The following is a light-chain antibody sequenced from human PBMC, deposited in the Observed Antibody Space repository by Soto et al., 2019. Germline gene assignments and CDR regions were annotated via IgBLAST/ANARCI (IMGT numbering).Light chain of an antibody. J-gene: IGKJ5*01. CDR3: MQGTHWPIT. CDR1: QSLVHSDGIAY. V-gene: IGKV2-30*02. CDR2: KVS. Sequence: VVMTQSPLSLPFTLGQPASISCSANQSLVHSDGIAYFSWFQQRPGRSPRRLIYKVSNRDSGVPARFSGSGSGTDFALKISRVEAEDVGVYYCMQGTHWPITFGQGTRLEIK.